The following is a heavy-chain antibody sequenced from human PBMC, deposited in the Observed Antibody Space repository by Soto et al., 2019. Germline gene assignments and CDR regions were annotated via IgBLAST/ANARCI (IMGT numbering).Heavy chain of an antibody. V-gene: IGHV1-69*12. CDR1: GGTFSSYA. CDR3: ASGRGGYQYNWFGP. D-gene: IGHD3-22*01. Sequence: QVQLVQSGAEVKKPGSSVKVSCKASGGTFSSYAISWVRQAPGQGLEWMGGIIPIFGTANYPPKFQGRVTIAADHSASTAYPEVRSLRPEDTAAYYCASGRGGYQYNWFGPWGQGALVTVSS. CDR2: IIPIFGTA. J-gene: IGHJ5*02.